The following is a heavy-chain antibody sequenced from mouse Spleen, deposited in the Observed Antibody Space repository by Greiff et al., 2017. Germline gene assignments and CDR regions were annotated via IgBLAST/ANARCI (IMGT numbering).Heavy chain of an antibody. V-gene: IGHV14-4*01. CDR2: IDPENGDT. J-gene: IGHJ3*01. CDR1: GFNIKDDY. CDR3: TTWGGPAY. Sequence: DVQLQESGAELVRPGASVKLSCTASGFNIKDDYMHWVKQRPEQGLEWIGWIDPENGDTEYASKFQGKATITADTSSNTAYLQLSSLTSEDTAVYYCTTWGGPAYWGQGTLVTVSA.